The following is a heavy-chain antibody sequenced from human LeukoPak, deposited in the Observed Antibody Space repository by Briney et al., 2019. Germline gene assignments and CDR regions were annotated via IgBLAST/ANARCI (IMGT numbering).Heavy chain of an antibody. Sequence: TSETLSLTCTVSGGSISSYYWSWIRQPPGKGLEWIGYIYYSGSTNYNPSLKSRVTISVDRSKNQFSLKLSSVTAADTAVYYCARVSTTVVTHFDYWGQGTLVTVSS. D-gene: IGHD4-23*01. CDR2: IYYSGST. J-gene: IGHJ4*02. CDR1: GGSISSYY. CDR3: ARVSTTVVTHFDY. V-gene: IGHV4-59*12.